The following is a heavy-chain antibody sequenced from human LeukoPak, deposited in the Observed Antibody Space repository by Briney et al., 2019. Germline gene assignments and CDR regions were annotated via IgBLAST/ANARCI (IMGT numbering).Heavy chain of an antibody. Sequence: GGSLRLSCAASGFTFSTYWMHWVRQAPGKGLVWVSHINSDGGTTNCADSVKGRFTISRDNAKNTLYLHMNSLRADDTAVYYCAREEAPVEGDDAFDIWGQGTMVTVSS. V-gene: IGHV3-74*01. CDR3: AREEAPVEGDDAFDI. D-gene: IGHD3-16*01. CDR2: INSDGGTT. J-gene: IGHJ3*02. CDR1: GFTFSTYW.